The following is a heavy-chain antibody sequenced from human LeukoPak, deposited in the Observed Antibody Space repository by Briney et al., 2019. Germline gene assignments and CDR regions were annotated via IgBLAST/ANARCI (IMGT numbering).Heavy chain of an antibody. J-gene: IGHJ2*01. Sequence: ASVKVSFKASGGPFSSYAISWVRPAPGQGLEWMGGIIPIFGTANYAQKFQGRVTITADKSTSTAYMELSSLRSEDTAVYYCARVLAPMIGSSGYSSYWYFDLWGRGTLVTVSS. CDR1: GGPFSSYA. D-gene: IGHD3-22*01. CDR3: ARVLAPMIGSSGYSSYWYFDL. V-gene: IGHV1-69*06. CDR2: IIPIFGTA.